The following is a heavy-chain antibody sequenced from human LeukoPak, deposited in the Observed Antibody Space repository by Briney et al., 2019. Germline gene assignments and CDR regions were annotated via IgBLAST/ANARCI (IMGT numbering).Heavy chain of an antibody. CDR3: ARERGTGYYDSSGYYDSYFDY. D-gene: IGHD3-22*01. CDR2: IIPIFGTA. V-gene: IGHV1-69*01. Sequence: SVKVSCKASGGTFSSYAISWVRQAPGQGLEWMGGIIPIFGTANYAQKFQGRVTITADESTSTAYMELSSLRSEDTAVYYCARERGTGYYDSSGYYDSYFDYWGQGTLVTVSS. J-gene: IGHJ4*02. CDR1: GGTFSSYA.